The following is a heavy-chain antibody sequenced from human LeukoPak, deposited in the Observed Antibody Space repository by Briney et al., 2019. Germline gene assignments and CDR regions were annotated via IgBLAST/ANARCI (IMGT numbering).Heavy chain of an antibody. D-gene: IGHD1-26*01. CDR2: INSDGTI. V-gene: IGHV3-69-1*02. CDR1: GFTFSNFD. J-gene: IGHJ3*02. CDR3: ARVIIVGATGI. Sequence: GGSLRLSCAASGFTFSNFDMNWVRQAPGKGLEWVSCINSDGTIYYADSVKGRFTISRDNAKNSLYLQMNSLRAEDTAVYYCARVIIVGATGIWGQGTMVTVSS.